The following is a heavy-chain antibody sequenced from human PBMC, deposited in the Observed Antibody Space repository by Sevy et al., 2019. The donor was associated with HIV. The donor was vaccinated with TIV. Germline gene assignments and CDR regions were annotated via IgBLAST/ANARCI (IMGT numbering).Heavy chain of an antibody. D-gene: IGHD6-13*01. CDR1: GFTVSSNY. CDR2: IYSGGST. Sequence: GGSLRLSCAASGFTVSSNYMSWVRQAPGKGLEWVSVIYSGGSTYYADSVKGRFTISSDNSKNTLYLQMNSLRAEDTAVYYCARGASSSWLANYYYGMDVWGQGTTVTVSS. J-gene: IGHJ6*02. V-gene: IGHV3-53*01. CDR3: ARGASSSWLANYYYGMDV.